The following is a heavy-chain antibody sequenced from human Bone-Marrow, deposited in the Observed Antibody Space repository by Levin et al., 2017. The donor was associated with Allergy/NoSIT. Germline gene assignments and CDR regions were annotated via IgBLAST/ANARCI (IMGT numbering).Heavy chain of an antibody. CDR3: ARGLFVTSYYSIGA. D-gene: IGHD3-9*01. CDR2: IHIDGSNT. J-gene: IGHJ5*02. V-gene: IGHV3-74*01. Sequence: GESLKISCAASGFTFSSYWMHWVRQAPGKGLEWVSRIHIDGSNTNYADSVKGRFTISRDSAKSTLYLQMSSLRAEDTAVYYCARGLFVTSYYSIGAWGQGTLVTVSS. CDR1: GFTFSSYW.